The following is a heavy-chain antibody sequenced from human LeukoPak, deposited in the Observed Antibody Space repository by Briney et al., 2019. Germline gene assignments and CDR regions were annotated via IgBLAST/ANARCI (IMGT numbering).Heavy chain of an antibody. V-gene: IGHV3-30-3*01. CDR3: ARERKKNYFPAFDY. Sequence: PGRSLRLSCAASGFTFSSYAMHWVRQAPGKGLEWVAVISYDGSNKYYADSVKGRFTISRDNSKNTLYLQMNSLRAEDTAVYYCARERKKNYFPAFDYWGQGTLVTVSS. CDR2: ISYDGSNK. J-gene: IGHJ4*02. CDR1: GFTFSSYA. D-gene: IGHD2/OR15-2a*01.